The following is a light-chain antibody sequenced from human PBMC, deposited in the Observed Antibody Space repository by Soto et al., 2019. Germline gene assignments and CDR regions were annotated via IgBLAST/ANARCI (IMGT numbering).Light chain of an antibody. CDR3: QQSYTSPTT. Sequence: DIQMTQSPSSLSASVGDRVTITCRASQGIRNDLGWYQQKPGKAPKRLIYAASSLQSGVPSRFTGSGSGTDFTLTVNSLQAEDFATYYCQQSYTSPTTFGQGTRLEIK. J-gene: IGKJ5*01. CDR2: AAS. CDR1: QGIRND. V-gene: IGKV1-39*01.